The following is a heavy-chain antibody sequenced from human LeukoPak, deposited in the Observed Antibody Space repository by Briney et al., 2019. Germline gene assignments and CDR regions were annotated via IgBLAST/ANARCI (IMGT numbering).Heavy chain of an antibody. CDR3: ASAAIGYCSGGSYHGFDL. CDR2: IYSGGGT. D-gene: IGHD2-15*01. Sequence: PGGSLRLSCAASGFTVSSNYMSWVRQAPGKGLEWVSVIYSGGGTYYADSVKGRFTISRDNSKNTLYLQMNSLRAEDTAVYYCASAAIGYCSGGSYHGFDLWGRGTLVTVSS. V-gene: IGHV3-66*02. J-gene: IGHJ2*01. CDR1: GFTVSSNY.